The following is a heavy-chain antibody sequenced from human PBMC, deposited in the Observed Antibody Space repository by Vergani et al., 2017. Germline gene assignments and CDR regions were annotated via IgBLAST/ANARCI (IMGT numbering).Heavy chain of an antibody. V-gene: IGHV4-34*01. Sequence: QVQLQQWGAGLLKPSETLSLTCAVYGGSFSGYYWSWIRQPPGKGLEWIGEINHSGSTNYNPSLKSRVTISVDTSKNQFSLKLSSVTAADTAVYYCARGVRWLTDYYYYMDVWGKGTTVTVSS. J-gene: IGHJ6*03. CDR3: ARGVRWLTDYYYYMDV. CDR1: GGSFSGYY. CDR2: INHSGST. D-gene: IGHD3-10*01.